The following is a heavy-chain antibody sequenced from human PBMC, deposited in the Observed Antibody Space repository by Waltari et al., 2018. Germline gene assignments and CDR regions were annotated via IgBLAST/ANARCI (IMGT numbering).Heavy chain of an antibody. V-gene: IGHV4-31*03. J-gene: IGHJ4*02. D-gene: IGHD5-18*01. CDR1: GGSISRVGYY. Sequence: QVQLQESGPGLVQPSQTLSLTCTVSGGSISRVGYYWSCIRQHPGKGLEWIGYIYYSGSTYYNPSLKSRVTISVDTSKNQFSLKLSSVTAADTAVYYCARGVDTAIYYYFDYWGQGTLVTVSS. CDR2: IYYSGST. CDR3: ARGVDTAIYYYFDY.